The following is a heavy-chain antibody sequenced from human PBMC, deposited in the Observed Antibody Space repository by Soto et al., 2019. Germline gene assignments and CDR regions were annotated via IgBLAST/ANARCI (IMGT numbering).Heavy chain of an antibody. V-gene: IGHV4-59*01. CDR3: ARDLQWRDYGGNSKPSGMDV. CDR2: IYYSGST. D-gene: IGHD4-17*01. J-gene: IGHJ6*02. Sequence: SETLSLTCTVSGGPISSYYWSWIRQPPGKGLEWIGYIYYSGSTNYNPSLKSRATISVDTSKNQFSLKLSSVTAADTAVYYCARDLQWRDYGGNSKPSGMDVWGQGTTVTVSS. CDR1: GGPISSYY.